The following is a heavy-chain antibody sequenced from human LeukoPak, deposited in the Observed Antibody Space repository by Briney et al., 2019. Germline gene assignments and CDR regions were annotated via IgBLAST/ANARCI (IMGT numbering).Heavy chain of an antibody. CDR3: TTDTYSGSSHGGY. CDR2: IKSKTDGGTT. Sequence: GGSMRLSCAASGFTFSNAWMSWVRQAPGKGLEWVGRIKSKTDGGTTDYAAPVKGRFTISRDDSKNTLYLQMNSLKTEDTAVYYCTTDTYSGSSHGGYWGQGTLVTVSS. V-gene: IGHV3-15*01. J-gene: IGHJ4*02. CDR1: GFTFSNAW. D-gene: IGHD1-26*01.